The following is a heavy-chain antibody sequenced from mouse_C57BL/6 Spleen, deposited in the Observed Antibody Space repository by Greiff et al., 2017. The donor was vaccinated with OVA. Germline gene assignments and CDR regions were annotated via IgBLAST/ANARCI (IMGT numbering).Heavy chain of an antibody. CDR1: GYTFTGYW. D-gene: IGHD2-3*01. Sequence: VQLQQSGAELMKPGASVKLSCKATGYTFTGYWIEWVKQRPGHGLEWIGELLPGSGSTNYNEKFKGKATFTADTSSNTAYMQLSSLTTEDSAIYYCARRGLWDGYPAWFAYWGQGTLVTVSA. J-gene: IGHJ3*01. CDR3: ARRGLWDGYPAWFAY. V-gene: IGHV1-9*01. CDR2: LLPGSGST.